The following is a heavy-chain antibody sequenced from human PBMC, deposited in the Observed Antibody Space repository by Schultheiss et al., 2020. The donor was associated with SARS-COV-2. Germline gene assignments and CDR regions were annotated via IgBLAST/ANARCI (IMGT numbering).Heavy chain of an antibody. V-gene: IGHV3-23*03. J-gene: IGHJ4*02. CDR3: ARIGIEWFGDREDY. Sequence: GGSLRLSCAASGFTFSRYAMTWIRQAPGKGLVWVSVIYTGDTIYYADSVKGRFTISRDISDNTVYLQLNSLRADDTAVYYCARIGIEWFGDREDYWGQGTLVTVSS. CDR1: GFTFSRYA. D-gene: IGHD3-10*01. CDR2: IYTGDTI.